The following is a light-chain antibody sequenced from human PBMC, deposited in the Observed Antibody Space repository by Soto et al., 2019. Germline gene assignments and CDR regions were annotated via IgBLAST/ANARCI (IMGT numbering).Light chain of an antibody. V-gene: IGKV3-11*01. Sequence: EIVLTQSPATLSLSPGERATLSCRASQSVSSCLAWYQQKPGQAPRLLIYDASNRATGIPARFSGSGSGTDFTLTISSLEPEDFAVYYCQQRSNRITFGQGTRLEIK. CDR3: QQRSNRIT. CDR2: DAS. J-gene: IGKJ5*01. CDR1: QSVSSC.